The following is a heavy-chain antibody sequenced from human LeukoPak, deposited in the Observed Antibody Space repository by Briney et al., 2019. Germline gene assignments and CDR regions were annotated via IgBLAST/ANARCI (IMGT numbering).Heavy chain of an antibody. CDR1: GYSISSGYY. J-gene: IGHJ4*02. V-gene: IGHV4-38-2*01. Sequence: PETLSLTCAVSGYSISSGYYWGWIRQPPGKGLEWIGSIYHSGSTYYNPSLKSRVTISVDTSKNQFSLKLSSVTAADTAVYYCARRFSGGYSSGWSVSYFDYWGQGTLVTVSS. D-gene: IGHD6-19*01. CDR2: IYHSGST. CDR3: ARRFSGGYSSGWSVSYFDY.